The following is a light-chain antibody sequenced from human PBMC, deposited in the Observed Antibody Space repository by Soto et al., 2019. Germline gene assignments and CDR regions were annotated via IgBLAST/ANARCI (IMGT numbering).Light chain of an antibody. J-gene: IGKJ4*01. Sequence: EIVMTQSPATLSVSPGERATLSCRASQSVSTYLTWYQQKPGQAPRLLIYDASNRATGIPARFSGSGSGTDFTLTISSLEPEDFAVYYCQQRSNWLFGGGTKVDIK. CDR1: QSVSTY. CDR2: DAS. V-gene: IGKV3-11*01. CDR3: QQRSNWL.